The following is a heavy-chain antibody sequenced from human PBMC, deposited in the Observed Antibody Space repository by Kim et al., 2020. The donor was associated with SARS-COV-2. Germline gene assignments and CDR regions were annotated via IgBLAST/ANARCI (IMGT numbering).Heavy chain of an antibody. CDR1: GYSIGDYA. Sequence: ASVKVSCKASGYSIGDYALNWVRQAPGQRLEWMGWLNTHTGNPTYARGLTGRFVFSLDTSASTAYLEITSLKTDDTAVYYCARQGRGENYRSGWLYYWGQ. CDR3: ARQGRGENYRSGWLYY. CDR2: LNTHTGNP. V-gene: IGHV7-4-1*02. J-gene: IGHJ4*02. D-gene: IGHD6-19*01.